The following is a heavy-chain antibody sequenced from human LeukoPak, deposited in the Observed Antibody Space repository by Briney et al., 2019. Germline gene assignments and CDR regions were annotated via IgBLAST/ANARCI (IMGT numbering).Heavy chain of an antibody. CDR2: IYHSEST. J-gene: IGHJ4*02. CDR3: ARVGSYGDMTKYYFDY. D-gene: IGHD4-17*01. Sequence: SETLSLTCAVSGGSISSSNWWSWVRQPPGKGLEWIGEIYHSESTNYNPSLKSRVTISVDKSKNQFSLKLSSVTAADTAVYYCARVGSYGDMTKYYFDYWGQETLVTVSS. CDR1: GGSISSSNW. V-gene: IGHV4-4*02.